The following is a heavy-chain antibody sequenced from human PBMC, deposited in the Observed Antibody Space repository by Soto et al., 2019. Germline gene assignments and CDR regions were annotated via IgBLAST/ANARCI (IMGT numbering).Heavy chain of an antibody. V-gene: IGHV3-33*01. Sequence: QVQLVESGGGVVQPGRSLRLSCAASGFTFNTYGMHWVRQAPGKGLEWVAVIYYDGRNKYYADSVKGRFTISRENSKNRLNLQMNSLRVEDTAVYYCARDLGELWPSVGGYWGQGTLVTVSS. CDR3: ARDLGELWPSVGGY. CDR1: GFTFNTYG. D-gene: IGHD1-26*01. J-gene: IGHJ4*02. CDR2: IYYDGRNK.